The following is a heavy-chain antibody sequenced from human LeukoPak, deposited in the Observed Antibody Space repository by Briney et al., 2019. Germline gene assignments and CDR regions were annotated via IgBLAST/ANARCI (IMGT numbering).Heavy chain of an antibody. Sequence: SVTVSFKASGGTFISYAFSWVRQDPGQGLEWMGRIIHIFGIANYAQKFQGRVTITADKSTSAAYMELSSLRSEDTAVYYCASDQENYYDSSGYYFGDYWGQGTLVTVSS. D-gene: IGHD3-22*01. CDR3: ASDQENYYDSSGYYFGDY. CDR1: GGTFISYA. V-gene: IGHV1-69*10. CDR2: IIHIFGIA. J-gene: IGHJ4*02.